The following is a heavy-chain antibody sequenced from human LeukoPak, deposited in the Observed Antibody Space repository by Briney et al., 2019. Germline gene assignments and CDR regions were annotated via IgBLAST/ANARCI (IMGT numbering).Heavy chain of an antibody. CDR1: GFTFTNYE. V-gene: IGHV3-48*03. D-gene: IGHD3-16*01. Sequence: GGSLRLSCAASGFTFTNYEMNWVRQAPGKGLEWVSYISSSGRTTYYADSVKGRFTISRDNAKNSLYLQMNSLRVEDTAVYYCAEERWGGDHEGNAFYIWGQGRMVTVSS. CDR3: AEERWGGDHEGNAFYI. J-gene: IGHJ3*02. CDR2: ISSSGRTT.